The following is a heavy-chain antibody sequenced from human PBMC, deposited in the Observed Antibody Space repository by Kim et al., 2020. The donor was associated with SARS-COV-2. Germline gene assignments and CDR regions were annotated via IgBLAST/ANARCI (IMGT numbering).Heavy chain of an antibody. D-gene: IGHD3-9*01. CDR3: AKAKEGTRYFDH. J-gene: IGHJ4*02. V-gene: IGHV3-23*01. Sequence: YYADSVKGRFTISRDNSKNTRYLQMNSLRAEDTAVYYCAKAKEGTRYFDHWGQGTLVTVSS.